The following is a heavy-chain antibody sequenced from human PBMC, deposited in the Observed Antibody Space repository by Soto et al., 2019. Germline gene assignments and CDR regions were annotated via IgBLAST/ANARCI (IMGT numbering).Heavy chain of an antibody. CDR1: GFTFSSYA. V-gene: IGHV3-30-3*01. CDR3: VRVFSTRRAYYYYGMDV. D-gene: IGHD3-3*01. Sequence: QPGGSLRLSCAASGFTFSSYAMHWVRQAPGKGLEWVAVISYDGSNKYYADSVKGRFTISRDNSKNTLYLQMNSLRAEDTAVYYCVRVFSTRRAYYYYGMDVWGQGTTVTVSS. CDR2: ISYDGSNK. J-gene: IGHJ6*02.